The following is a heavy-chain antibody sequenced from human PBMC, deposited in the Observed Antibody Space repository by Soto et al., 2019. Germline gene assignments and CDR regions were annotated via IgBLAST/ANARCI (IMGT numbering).Heavy chain of an antibody. J-gene: IGHJ3*02. CDR1: GGSISSSSYY. Sequence: SETLSLTFTVSGGSISSSSYYWGWIRQPPGKGLEWIGSIYYSGSTYYNPSLKSRVTISVDTSKNQFSLKLSSVTAADTAVYYCARYLTDSSSSVAFDIWGQGTMVTVSS. V-gene: IGHV4-39*01. CDR3: ARYLTDSSSSVAFDI. CDR2: IYYSGST. D-gene: IGHD6-6*01.